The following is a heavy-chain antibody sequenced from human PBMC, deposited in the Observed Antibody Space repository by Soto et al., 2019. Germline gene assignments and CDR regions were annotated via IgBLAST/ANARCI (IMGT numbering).Heavy chain of an antibody. V-gene: IGHV5-51*01. Sequence: RGESLKISCKGSGYSFTSYWIGWVRQMPGKGLEWMGIIYPGDSDTRYSPSFQGQVTISADKSISTAYLQWSSLKASDTAMYYCARRFPYSSSSGRYYYYGMDVWGQGTTVTVSS. D-gene: IGHD6-6*01. CDR2: IYPGDSDT. J-gene: IGHJ6*02. CDR1: GYSFTSYW. CDR3: ARRFPYSSSSGRYYYYGMDV.